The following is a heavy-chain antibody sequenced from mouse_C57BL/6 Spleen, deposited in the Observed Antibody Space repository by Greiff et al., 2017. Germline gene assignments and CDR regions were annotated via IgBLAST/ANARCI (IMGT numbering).Heavy chain of an antibody. CDR3: ARKKTYYSNHYARDY. Sequence: VKLVESGAALVKPGASVKISCKASGYAFSSYWMNWVKQRPGKGLEWIGQIYPGDGDTNYNGKFKGKATLTADKSSSTAYMQLSSLTSEDSAVYFFARKKTYYSNHYARDYWGQGTSVTVSS. CDR1: GYAFSSYW. V-gene: IGHV1-80*01. CDR2: IYPGDGDT. D-gene: IGHD2-5*01. J-gene: IGHJ4*01.